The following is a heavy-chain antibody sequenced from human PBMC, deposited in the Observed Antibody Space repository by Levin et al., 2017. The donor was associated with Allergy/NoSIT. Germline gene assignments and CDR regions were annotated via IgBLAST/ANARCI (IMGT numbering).Heavy chain of an antibody. Sequence: WASVKVSCRASRYTFTGYYFHWVRQAPGQGLDWMGWINANNGATNYAQKFQGRVTMTRDTSISTAYMELSSLKSDDTAVYYCARDYPRDPDAFDMWGQGTVVTISS. CDR2: INANNGAT. V-gene: IGHV1-2*02. D-gene: IGHD3-16*02. CDR3: ARDYPRDPDAFDM. J-gene: IGHJ3*02. CDR1: RYTFTGYY.